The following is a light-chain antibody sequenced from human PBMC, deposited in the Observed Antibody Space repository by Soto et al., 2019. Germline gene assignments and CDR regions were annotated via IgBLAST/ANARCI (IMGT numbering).Light chain of an antibody. CDR3: SSYTSSTTLYV. CDR2: DVS. J-gene: IGLJ1*01. CDR1: SSDVGNYNY. Sequence: QSALTQPASVSGSPGQSITISCNGASSDVGNYNYVSWDQQHPGKAPKLIIYDVSNRTSGVSNRFSGSKSGNTASLTISGLQAEDEADYYCSSYTSSTTLYVFGTGTKVTVL. V-gene: IGLV2-14*03.